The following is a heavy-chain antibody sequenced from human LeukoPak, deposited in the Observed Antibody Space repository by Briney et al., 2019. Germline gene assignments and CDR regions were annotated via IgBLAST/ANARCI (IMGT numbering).Heavy chain of an antibody. Sequence: PSETLSLTCAVYGGSFSGYYWSWIRQPPGKGLEWIGEINHSGSTNYNPSLKSRVTISVDTSKNQFSLKLSSVTAADTAVYYCAREGGGYSRINWFDPWGQGTLVTVSS. CDR2: INHSGST. CDR3: AREGGGYSRINWFDP. J-gene: IGHJ5*02. CDR1: GGSFSGYY. D-gene: IGHD2-2*03. V-gene: IGHV4-34*01.